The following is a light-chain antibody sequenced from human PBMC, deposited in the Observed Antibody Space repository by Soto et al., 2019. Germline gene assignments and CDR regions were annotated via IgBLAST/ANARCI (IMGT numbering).Light chain of an antibody. J-gene: IGLJ2*01. CDR2: GNS. CDR1: SSNIGAGYD. V-gene: IGLV1-40*01. Sequence: QLVLPQPPSVSGAPGQRVTLSCTGSSSNIGAGYDVHWYQQLPGTAPKLLIYGNSNRPSGVPDRFSGSKSGTSASLAITGLQAEDEADYYCQSYDSSLSVVFGGGTQLTVL. CDR3: QSYDSSLSVV.